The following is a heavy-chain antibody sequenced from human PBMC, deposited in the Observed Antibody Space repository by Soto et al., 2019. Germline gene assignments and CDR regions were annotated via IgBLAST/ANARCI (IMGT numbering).Heavy chain of an antibody. CDR2: IYHSGST. V-gene: IGHV4-30-2*01. CDR3: ARGVRSNYVPYYYYGMDV. D-gene: IGHD4-4*01. J-gene: IGHJ6*02. Sequence: QLQLQESGSGLVKPSQTLSLTCAVSGGSISSGGYSWSWIRQPPGKGLEWIGYIYHSGSTYYNPSLKSRVTISVDRSKNQFSLKLSSVTAADTAVYYCARGVRSNYVPYYYYGMDVWGQGTTVTVSS. CDR1: GGSISSGGYS.